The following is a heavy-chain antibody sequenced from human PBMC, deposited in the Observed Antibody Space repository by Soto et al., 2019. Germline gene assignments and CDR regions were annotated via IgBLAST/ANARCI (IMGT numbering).Heavy chain of an antibody. D-gene: IGHD2-15*01. CDR1: GGTFSRYT. CDR2: IIPIVDIP. Sequence: QVQLVQSGAEVKKPGSSVKVSCKASGGTFSRYTFTWVRQAPGQGLEWMGRIIPIVDIPNYAQNFQGRVTITADKSTRTAYMELSSPTSDDTAVYYCASHFTGVLVLGTSPPGGDNYGWDVWGQGTTVSVS. V-gene: IGHV1-69*02. J-gene: IGHJ6*02. CDR3: ASHFTGVLVLGTSPPGGDNYGWDV.